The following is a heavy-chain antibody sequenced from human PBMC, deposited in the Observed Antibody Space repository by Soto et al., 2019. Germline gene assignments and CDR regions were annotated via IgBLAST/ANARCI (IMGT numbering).Heavy chain of an antibody. D-gene: IGHD5-18*01. CDR1: GYTFTSYG. Sequence: ASVKVSCKASGYTFTSYGISWVRQAPGQGLEWMGWISAYNGNTNYAQKLQGRVTMTTDTSTSTAYMELRSLRSDDTAVYYCERVIVDTAIVGAMDYWGQGTLVTVSS. V-gene: IGHV1-18*04. J-gene: IGHJ4*02. CDR2: ISAYNGNT. CDR3: ERVIVDTAIVGAMDY.